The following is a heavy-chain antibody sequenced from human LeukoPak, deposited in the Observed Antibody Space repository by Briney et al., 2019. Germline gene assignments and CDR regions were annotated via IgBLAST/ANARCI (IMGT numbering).Heavy chain of an antibody. D-gene: IGHD3-10*01. CDR1: GGSFSGYY. CDR2: INHSGST. J-gene: IGHJ4*02. Sequence: SETLSLTCAVYGGSFSGYYWSWIRQPPGKGLEWIGEINHSGSTNYNPSLKSRVTISVDTSKNQFSLKLSSVTAADTAVYYCARGPVVGELRNWGQGTLVTVSS. CDR3: ARGPVVGELRN. V-gene: IGHV4-34*01.